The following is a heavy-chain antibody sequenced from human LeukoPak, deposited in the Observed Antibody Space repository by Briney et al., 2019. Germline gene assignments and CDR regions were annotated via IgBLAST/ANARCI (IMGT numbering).Heavy chain of an antibody. CDR3: ARGSDSSGYWDAFDI. CDR1: GGSISSSSDY. J-gene: IGHJ3*02. V-gene: IGHV4-39*01. Sequence: PSETLSLTCTVSGGSISSSSDYWGWIRQPPGKGLEWIGSIYYSGSTYYNPSLKSRVTISVDTSKNQFSLKLSSVTAADTAVYYCARGSDSSGYWDAFDIWGQGTMVTVSS. CDR2: IYYSGST. D-gene: IGHD3-22*01.